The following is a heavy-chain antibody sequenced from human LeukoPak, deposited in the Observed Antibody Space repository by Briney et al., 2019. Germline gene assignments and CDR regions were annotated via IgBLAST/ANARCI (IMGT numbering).Heavy chain of an antibody. J-gene: IGHJ5*01. CDR2: ITGGHFPT. CDR3: KRDPNGDYVGAFES. V-gene: IGHV3-23*01. D-gene: IGHD4-17*01. Sequence: GGSLRLSCAASGFSFSNFAMTWVRQAPGKGLEWVSSITGGHFPTYYTDSVKGRFTISRDNSKNTLYLQMNSLRADDTAVYYCKRDPNGDYVGAFESWGQGTLVTVSS. CDR1: GFSFSNFA.